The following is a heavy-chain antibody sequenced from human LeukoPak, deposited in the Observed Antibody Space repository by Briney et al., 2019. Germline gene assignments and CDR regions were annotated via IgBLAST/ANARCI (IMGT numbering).Heavy chain of an antibody. CDR1: EDTLRDVA. Sequence: SVKVSCKTTEDTLRDVAFSWVRQAPGQGLEWLGGIIPMIATASYSQKFQGRVSINADKSTNTVYMELSSLKLEDTAVYYCARGAGWLYDWGQGTLVIVSS. CDR2: IIPMIATA. V-gene: IGHV1-69*06. J-gene: IGHJ4*02. CDR3: ARGAGWLYD. D-gene: IGHD3-22*01.